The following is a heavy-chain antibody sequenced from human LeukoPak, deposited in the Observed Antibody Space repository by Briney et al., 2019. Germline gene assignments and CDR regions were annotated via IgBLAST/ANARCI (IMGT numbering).Heavy chain of an antibody. CDR1: GGSFSGYY. J-gene: IGHJ6*02. D-gene: IGHD3-16*01. V-gene: IGHV4-34*01. Sequence: PSETLSLTCAVYGGSFSGYYWSWIRQPPGKGLEWIGEINHSGSTNYNPSLKSRVTISVDMSKNQFSLKLSSVTAADTAVYYCARGPGGGSYPPTYYYYGMDVWGQGTTVTVSS. CDR2: INHSGST. CDR3: ARGPGGGSYPPTYYYYGMDV.